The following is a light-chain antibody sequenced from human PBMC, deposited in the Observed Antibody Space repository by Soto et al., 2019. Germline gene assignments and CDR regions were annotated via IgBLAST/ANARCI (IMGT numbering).Light chain of an antibody. Sequence: QSVLTQSPSASASLGASVKLTCTLSSGHSSYAIAWHQKQPGKGPRYLMDLNNDGSHTKGDGIPDRFSGSSSGADRYLIISSLQSEDEAEYYCQTWGTGFQSFGCGTKLTVL. V-gene: IGLV4-69*01. CDR1: SGHSSYA. CDR2: LNNDGSH. J-gene: IGLJ2*01. CDR3: QTWGTGFQS.